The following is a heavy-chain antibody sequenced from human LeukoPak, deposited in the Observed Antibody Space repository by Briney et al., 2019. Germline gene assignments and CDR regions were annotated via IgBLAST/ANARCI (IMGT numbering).Heavy chain of an antibody. CDR2: IRGSCGIT. J-gene: IGHJ3*02. Sequence: PGGSLRLSCAASGFTFSSYAMSGVRQAPGKGLEWVSAIRGSCGITYYADSVKGRFTISRDNSKNTLYLQMNSLRAQDTAVYYCAKDKALISFGSMAATEASDIWGQGTMVTVSS. CDR1: GFTFSSYA. V-gene: IGHV3-23*01. CDR3: AKDKALISFGSMAATEASDI. D-gene: IGHD3-10*01.